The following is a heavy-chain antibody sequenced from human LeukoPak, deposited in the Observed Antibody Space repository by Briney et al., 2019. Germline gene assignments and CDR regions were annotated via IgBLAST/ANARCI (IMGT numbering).Heavy chain of an antibody. Sequence: GGSLRLSCAASGFTFSRCWMSWVRQAPGKGLEWVANIHQDGSDKYYVDSVKGRFTISRDNAKNSLYLQMNSLRAEDTAVYYCARAGYYYDSSGYYYYYYYMDVWGKGTTVTVSS. V-gene: IGHV3-7*03. D-gene: IGHD3-22*01. CDR1: GFTFSRCW. CDR3: ARAGYYYDSSGYYYYYYYMDV. J-gene: IGHJ6*03. CDR2: IHQDGSDK.